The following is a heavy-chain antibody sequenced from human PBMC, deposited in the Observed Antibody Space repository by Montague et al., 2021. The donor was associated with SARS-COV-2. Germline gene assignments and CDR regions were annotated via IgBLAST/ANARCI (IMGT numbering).Heavy chain of an antibody. J-gene: IGHJ6*02. CDR1: GDSISTSTW. D-gene: IGHD6-13*01. CDR2: IFHRGTI. V-gene: IGHV4-4*02. Sequence: SETLSLTCRVSGDSISTSTWWTWVSQTPGKGLEWIGEIFHRGTINYNPSLQSRVSILLDKSNNQFSLRLSSLIAADTAVYYCATLSRRTAAGTRDYFGLEVWGQGTTVVVSS. CDR3: ATLSRRTAAGTRDYFGLEV.